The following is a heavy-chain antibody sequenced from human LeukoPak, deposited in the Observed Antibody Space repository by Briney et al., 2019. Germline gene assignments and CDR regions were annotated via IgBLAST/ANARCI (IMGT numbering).Heavy chain of an antibody. D-gene: IGHD3-10*01. J-gene: IGHJ4*02. CDR1: GGSIGSGGYY. Sequence: PSETLSLTCTVSGGSIGSGGYYWSWIRQHPGKGLEWIGYIYYSGSTYYNPSLKSRVTISVDTSKNQFSLKLSSVTAADTAVYYCARTLWFGEYYFDYWGQGTLVTVSS. CDR2: IYYSGST. CDR3: ARTLWFGEYYFDY. V-gene: IGHV4-31*03.